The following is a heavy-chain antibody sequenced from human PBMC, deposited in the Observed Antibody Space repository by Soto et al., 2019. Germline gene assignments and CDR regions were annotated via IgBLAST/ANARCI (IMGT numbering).Heavy chain of an antibody. CDR1: GGSIASGNYF. V-gene: IGHV4-31*03. J-gene: IGHJ3*02. D-gene: IGHD2-15*01. CDR2: MSYSGTT. CDR3: ARYCSGGTCQYAFDI. Sequence: QVQLQESGPGLVKPSQTLSLTCTVSGGSIASGNYFWGWIRQHPGRGLEWIAYMSYSGTTLYNPSLRSRVIVSLDTSMNQFSLKLSSVTAADTAVYFCARYCSGGTCQYAFDIWGQGTMVTVSS.